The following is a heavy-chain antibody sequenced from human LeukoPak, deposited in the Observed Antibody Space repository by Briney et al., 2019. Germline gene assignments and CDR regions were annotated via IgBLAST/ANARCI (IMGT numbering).Heavy chain of an antibody. Sequence: GGSLRLSCAASGFTFSSFGTHWVRQAPGKGLEWVAVIWYDASNKYYADSVKGRFTISRDNSKNTLYLQMNSLRDDDTAVYYCVRGVGVSRFNYLDPWGQGTLVIVSS. CDR3: VRGVGVSRFNYLDP. J-gene: IGHJ5*02. D-gene: IGHD1-7*01. CDR1: GFTFSSFG. CDR2: IWYDASNK. V-gene: IGHV3-33*01.